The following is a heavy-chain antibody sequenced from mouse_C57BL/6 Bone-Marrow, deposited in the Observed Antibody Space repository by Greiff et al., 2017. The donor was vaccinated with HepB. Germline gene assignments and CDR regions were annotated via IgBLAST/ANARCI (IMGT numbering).Heavy chain of an antibody. D-gene: IGHD1-1*01. CDR3: TRETVVATDYAMDY. Sequence: EVQLVESGEGVVKPGGSLKLSCAASGFTFSSHAMSWVRQTPEKRLEWVAYISSGGDYIYYADTVKGRFTISRDNARNTLYLQMSSLKSEDTAMYYCTRETVVATDYAMDYWGQGTSVTVSS. CDR1: GFTFSSHA. V-gene: IGHV5-9-1*02. J-gene: IGHJ4*01. CDR2: ISSGGDYI.